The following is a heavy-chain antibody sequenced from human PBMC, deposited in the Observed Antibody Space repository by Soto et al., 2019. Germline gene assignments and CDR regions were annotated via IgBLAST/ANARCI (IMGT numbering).Heavy chain of an antibody. CDR1: GYLINSGYS. D-gene: IGHD3-22*01. CDR2: TSYDGKS. Sequence: SETLSLTCKVSGYLINSGYSWGWIRQSPGKGLEWIGSTSYDGKSYYKPSLKSRVVMSVDLANNQFSLRLRSVTAADTAVYYCARDLSSGYQTFYFDYWGQGTPVTIPS. J-gene: IGHJ4*01. CDR3: ARDLSSGYQTFYFDY. V-gene: IGHV4-38-2*02.